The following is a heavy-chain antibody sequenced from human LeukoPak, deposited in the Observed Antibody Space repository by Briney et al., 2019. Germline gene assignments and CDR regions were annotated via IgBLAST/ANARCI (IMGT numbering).Heavy chain of an antibody. CDR3: AKRSPSGIVFFDY. D-gene: IGHD1-14*01. CDR1: GFTFSSYA. CDR2: VSPDGGTT. V-gene: IGHV3-23*01. Sequence: PGGSLRLSCAASGFTFSSYAMSWVRQAPGKGLEWVSAVSPDGGTTYCADSVKGRFTISRDNSKNTLYLQMNSLRAEDTAVYYCAKRSPSGIVFFDYWGQGTLVTVSS. J-gene: IGHJ4*02.